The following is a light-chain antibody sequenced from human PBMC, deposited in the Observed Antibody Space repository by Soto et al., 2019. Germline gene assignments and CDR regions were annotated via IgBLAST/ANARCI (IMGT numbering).Light chain of an antibody. CDR1: QSISSY. Sequence: DIQMTQSPSSLSASIGDRVTITCRASQSISSYLNWYQQKAGRAPKLLIYATSSLETGVPSRFSGSGSGTDFILTISSLQPADFASYHCQQSYSFPLTFGGGTKVEIK. CDR2: ATS. J-gene: IGKJ4*01. CDR3: QQSYSFPLT. V-gene: IGKV1-39*01.